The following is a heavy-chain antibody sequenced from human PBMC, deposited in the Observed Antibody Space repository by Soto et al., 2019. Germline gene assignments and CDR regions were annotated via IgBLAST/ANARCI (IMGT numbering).Heavy chain of an antibody. Sequence: SETLSLTCAVSGYSISSGYYWGWIRQPPGKGLEWIGSIYHSGSTYYNPSLKSRVTISVDTSKNQFSLKLSSVTAADTAVYYCARGVVPYYDILTVTLPRGPKYNWFDPWGQGTLVTVSS. CDR1: GYSISSGYY. V-gene: IGHV4-38-2*01. J-gene: IGHJ5*02. CDR3: ARGVVPYYDILTVTLPRGPKYNWFDP. D-gene: IGHD3-9*01. CDR2: IYHSGST.